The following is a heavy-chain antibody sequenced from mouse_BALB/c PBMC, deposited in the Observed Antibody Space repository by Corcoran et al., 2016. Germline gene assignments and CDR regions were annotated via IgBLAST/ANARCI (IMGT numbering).Heavy chain of an antibody. J-gene: IGHJ2*01. CDR2: IDPANGST. V-gene: IGHV14-3*02. CDR3: GRSRGGNYVVY. Sequence: EVQLQQSGAELVKPGASVKLSCTASGFNIKDTYMHWGKQRPEQGLEWIGRIDPANGSTKYDPKFQGKATMTADTSSNTVYMQLSSLTSEATAVYYCGRSRGGNYVVYWCQGTTLTVSS. D-gene: IGHD2-1*01. CDR1: GFNIKDTY.